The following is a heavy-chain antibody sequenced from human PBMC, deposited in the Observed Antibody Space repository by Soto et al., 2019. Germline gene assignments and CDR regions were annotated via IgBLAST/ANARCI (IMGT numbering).Heavy chain of an antibody. D-gene: IGHD1-26*01. CDR3: ARGAGGSYPPDY. Sequence: AASVKVSCKASGGTFSSYAISWVRQAPGQGLEWMGGIIPIFGTANYAQKFQGRVTITADKSTSTAYMELSSLRSEDTAVYYCARGAGGSYPPDYWGQGTLVTVSS. J-gene: IGHJ4*02. CDR2: IIPIFGTA. V-gene: IGHV1-69*06. CDR1: GGTFSSYA.